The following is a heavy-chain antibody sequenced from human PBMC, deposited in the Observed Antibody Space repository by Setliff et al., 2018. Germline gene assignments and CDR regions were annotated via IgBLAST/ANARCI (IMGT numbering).Heavy chain of an antibody. CDR2: INPNSGGT. V-gene: IGHV1-2*04. CDR1: GYTFTGYY. CDR3: ARARDGGVYYDSSGYYSYYYYGMDV. Sequence: ASVKVSCKASGYTFTGYYMHWVRQAPGQGLEWMGWINPNSGGTNYAQKFQGWATMTRDTSISTAYMELSRLRSDDTAVYYCARARDGGVYYDSSGYYSYYYYGMDVWGQGTTVTVSS. J-gene: IGHJ6*02. D-gene: IGHD3-22*01.